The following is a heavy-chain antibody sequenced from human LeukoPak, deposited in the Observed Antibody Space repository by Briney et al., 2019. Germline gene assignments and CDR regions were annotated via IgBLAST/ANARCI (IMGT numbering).Heavy chain of an antibody. CDR3: TDSRGY. D-gene: IGHD3-22*01. J-gene: IGHJ4*02. CDR2: ISSSSSTI. CDR1: GFTFSSYS. Sequence: GGSLRLSCAASGFTFSSYSMNWVHQAPGKGLEWVSYISSSSSTIYYADSVKGRFTISRDNAKNSLYLQMNSLRAEDTAVYYCTDSRGYWGQGTLVTVSS. V-gene: IGHV3-48*01.